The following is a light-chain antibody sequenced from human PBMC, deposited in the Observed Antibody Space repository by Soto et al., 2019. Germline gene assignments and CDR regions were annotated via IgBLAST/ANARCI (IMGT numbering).Light chain of an antibody. Sequence: EIVLTQSPATLSVSPGERATLSCRSSQSVSSNLAWYQQKPGQATRLLIYGASTRATGIPARFSGSGSGTEFTLTISSLQSEDFAVYYCQQYNNWPPITFGQGTRLEIK. CDR2: GAS. V-gene: IGKV3-15*01. J-gene: IGKJ5*01. CDR3: QQYNNWPPIT. CDR1: QSVSSN.